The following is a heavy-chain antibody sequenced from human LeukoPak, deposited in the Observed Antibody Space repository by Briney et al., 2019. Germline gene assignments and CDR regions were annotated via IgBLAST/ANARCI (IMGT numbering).Heavy chain of an antibody. CDR3: AKLRWLQSPNYFDY. V-gene: IGHV3-30*02. CDR1: GFTFSNYG. J-gene: IGHJ4*02. Sequence: GGSLRLSCAASGFTFSNYGMHWVRQAPGQGLEWVTFIRYDGSNKYYADSVKGRFTISRDNSKNTLYLQMNSLRAEDTAVYYCAKLRWLQSPNYFDYWGQGTLVTVSS. CDR2: IRYDGSNK. D-gene: IGHD5-24*01.